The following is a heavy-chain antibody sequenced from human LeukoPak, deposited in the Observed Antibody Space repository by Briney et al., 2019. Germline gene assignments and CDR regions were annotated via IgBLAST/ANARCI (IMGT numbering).Heavy chain of an antibody. Sequence: ASVKVSCKASGYTLTSYYMHWVRQAPGQGVEWMGIVNPSSGSTTYAQKFQGRVTMTRDTSTSTVYTELSSLRSEDTAVYYCARGGNAEYFQHWGQGTLVTVSS. CDR1: GYTLTSYY. J-gene: IGHJ1*01. CDR2: VNPSSGST. V-gene: IGHV1-46*01. CDR3: ARGGNAEYFQH.